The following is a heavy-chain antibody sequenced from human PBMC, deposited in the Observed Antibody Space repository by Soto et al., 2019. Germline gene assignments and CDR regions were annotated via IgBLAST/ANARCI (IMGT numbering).Heavy chain of an antibody. Sequence: GGSLRLSCEASGFIFSDSAMHWVRQASGKGLEWIGRIRSKANNYATAYTASVEGRFTISRDDSKNTVYLQMNSLKTEDTAVYYCTTGITARPPGWGQGTLVTVSS. CDR3: TTGITARPPG. CDR1: GFIFSDSA. CDR2: IRSKANNYAT. J-gene: IGHJ4*02. D-gene: IGHD6-6*01. V-gene: IGHV3-73*01.